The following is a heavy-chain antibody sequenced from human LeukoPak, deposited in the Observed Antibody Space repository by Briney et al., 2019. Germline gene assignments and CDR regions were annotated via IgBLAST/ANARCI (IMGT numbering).Heavy chain of an antibody. CDR2: IYNSGST. CDR3: ARAYCCYRGSSGLRFDP. J-gene: IGHJ5*02. D-gene: IGHD2-2*02. V-gene: IGHV4-59*12. CDR1: GGSITSYY. Sequence: SETLSLTCTVSGGSITSYYWSWIRQPPGKGLEWIGYIYNSGSTNYNPSLKSRVTISVDTSKNQFSPKLSSVTAADTAVYYCARAYCCYRGSSGLRFDPWGQGTLVTVSS.